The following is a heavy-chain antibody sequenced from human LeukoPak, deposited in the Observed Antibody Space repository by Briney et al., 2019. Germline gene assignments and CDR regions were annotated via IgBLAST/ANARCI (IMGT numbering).Heavy chain of an antibody. CDR2: ISGSGDRT. Sequence: GGSLRLSCAASGFTFSTNAMTWVRQAPGKGLEWVSAISGSGDRTYYADSVKGRFTISRVNSKNTLFLQVNSLRAEDTAVYYCAKEQNSKGYYDYWGLGTLVTVSS. D-gene: IGHD4-23*01. CDR3: AKEQNSKGYYDY. CDR1: GFTFSTNA. J-gene: IGHJ4*02. V-gene: IGHV3-23*01.